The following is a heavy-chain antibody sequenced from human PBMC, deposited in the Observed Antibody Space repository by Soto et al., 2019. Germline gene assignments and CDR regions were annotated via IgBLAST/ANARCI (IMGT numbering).Heavy chain of an antibody. J-gene: IGHJ6*02. V-gene: IGHV3-48*03. D-gene: IGHD3-3*01. Sequence: GGSLRLSCAASGFTFSSYEMNWVRQAPGKGLEWVSYISSSGSTIYYADSVKGRFTISRDNAKNSLYLQMNSLRAEDTAVYYCARGNLPPITIFGVVTLDYYYYGMDVWGQGTTVTVS. CDR1: GFTFSSYE. CDR3: ARGNLPPITIFGVVTLDYYYYGMDV. CDR2: ISSSGSTI.